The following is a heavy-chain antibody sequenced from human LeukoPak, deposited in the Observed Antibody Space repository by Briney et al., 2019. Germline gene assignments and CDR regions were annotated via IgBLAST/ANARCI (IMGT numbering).Heavy chain of an antibody. J-gene: IGHJ4*02. V-gene: IGHV4-31*03. CDR1: GGSISSGGYY. CDR3: ARGPVHYDYVWGSYRHSRIDY. D-gene: IGHD3-16*02. CDR2: IYYSGST. Sequence: SETLSLTCTVSGGSISSGGYYWSWIRQHPGKGLEWIGYIYYSGSTYYNPSLKSRVTISVDTSKNQFYLKLSSVTAADTAVYYCARGPVHYDYVWGSYRHSRIDYWGQGTLVTVSS.